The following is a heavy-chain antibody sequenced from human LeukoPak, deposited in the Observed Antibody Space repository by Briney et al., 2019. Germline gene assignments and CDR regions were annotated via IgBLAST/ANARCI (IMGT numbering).Heavy chain of an antibody. CDR2: IIPIFGTA. D-gene: IGHD3-22*01. V-gene: IGHV1-69*01. CDR1: GGTFSSYA. J-gene: IGHJ4*02. CDR3: ARDPTYYYDSSGYDY. Sequence: GSSVKVSCKASGGTFSSYAISWVRQAPGQGLEWMGGIIPIFGTANYAQKFQGRVTITADESTSTAYMELRSLRSDDTAVYYCARDPTYYYDSSGYDYWGQGTLVTVSS.